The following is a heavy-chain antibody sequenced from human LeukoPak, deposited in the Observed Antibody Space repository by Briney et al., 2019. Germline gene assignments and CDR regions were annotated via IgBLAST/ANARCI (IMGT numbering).Heavy chain of an antibody. CDR1: GYTFTGYY. CDR2: INPNSGGT. J-gene: IGHJ3*02. V-gene: IGHV1-2*02. D-gene: IGHD2-2*01. Sequence: GASVKVSCKASGYTFTGYYMHWVRQAPGQGLEWMGWINPNSGGTNYAQKFQGRVTMTRDTSISTAYMELSRLRSDDTAVYYCARDLVQYQLLENGAFDIWGQGTMVTVSS. CDR3: ARDLVQYQLLENGAFDI.